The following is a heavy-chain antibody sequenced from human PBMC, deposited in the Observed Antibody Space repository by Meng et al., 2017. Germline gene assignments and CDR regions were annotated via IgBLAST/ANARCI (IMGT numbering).Heavy chain of an antibody. Sequence: LGGSGGGVVQPGRSLRLSCAASGFTFSSYAMHWVRQAPGKGLEWVAVIWYDGSNKYYADSVKGRFTISRDNSKNTLYLQMNSLRAEDTAVYYCARDRRIAAAGHWYFDLWGRGTLVTVSS. CDR2: IWYDGSNK. V-gene: IGHV3-30*07. J-gene: IGHJ2*01. D-gene: IGHD6-13*01. CDR3: ARDRRIAAAGHWYFDL. CDR1: GFTFSSYA.